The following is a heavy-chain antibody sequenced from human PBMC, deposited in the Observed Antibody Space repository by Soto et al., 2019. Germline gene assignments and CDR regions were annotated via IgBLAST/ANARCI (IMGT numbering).Heavy chain of an antibody. Sequence: QLQLQESGSGLVKPSQTLSLTCAVSGGSISSGGYSWSWIRQPPGKGLEWIGYIYHSGINYYNPSLKSRVTISLDRSKKQFSLKLSSVTVADTAVYYCAREVDHWGHFDYWGQGTLVTVSS. CDR1: GGSISSGGYS. CDR3: AREVDHWGHFDY. D-gene: IGHD7-27*01. V-gene: IGHV4-30-2*01. J-gene: IGHJ4*02. CDR2: IYHSGIN.